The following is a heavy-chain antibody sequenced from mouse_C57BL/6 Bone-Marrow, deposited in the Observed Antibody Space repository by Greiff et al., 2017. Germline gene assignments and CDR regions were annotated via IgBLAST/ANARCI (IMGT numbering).Heavy chain of an antibody. CDR1: GYTFTDYY. J-gene: IGHJ2*01. D-gene: IGHD1-3*01. Sequence: VQLQQSGPELVQPGASVKISCKASGYTFTDYYMNWVKQSHGKSLEWIGDINPNNGGTSYNQKFKGKATLTVDKSSSTAYMELRSLTSADSAVYYCAEGVVPFDYWGPGTTLTVSS. V-gene: IGHV1-26*01. CDR3: AEGVVPFDY. CDR2: INPNNGGT.